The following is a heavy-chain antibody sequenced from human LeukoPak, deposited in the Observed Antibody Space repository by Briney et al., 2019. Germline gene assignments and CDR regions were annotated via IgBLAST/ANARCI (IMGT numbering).Heavy chain of an antibody. V-gene: IGHV4-61*01. CDR1: GGSVSSGSYY. J-gene: IGHJ4*02. D-gene: IGHD3-22*01. CDR3: ARAGDRSGYADY. CDR2: IYYSGST. Sequence: SGTLSLTCTVSGGSVSSGSYYWSWIRQPPGKGLEWIGYIYYSGSTNYNPSLKSRVTISVDTSKNQFSLKLSSVTAADTAVYYCARAGDRSGYADYWSQGILVTVSS.